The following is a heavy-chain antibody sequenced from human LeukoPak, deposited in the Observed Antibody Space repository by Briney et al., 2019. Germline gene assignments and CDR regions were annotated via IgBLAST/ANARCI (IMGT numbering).Heavy chain of an antibody. CDR2: IYYSGST. CDR1: GGSISSYY. CDR3: ARDRCSSTSCYHNWFDP. J-gene: IGHJ5*02. D-gene: IGHD2-2*01. V-gene: IGHV4-59*01. Sequence: SETLSLTCTVSGGSISSYYWSWIRQPPGKGLEWIGYIYYSGSTNYNPSFKSRVTISVDTSKNQFSLKLSSVTAADTAVYYCARDRCSSTSCYHNWFDPWGQGTLVTVSS.